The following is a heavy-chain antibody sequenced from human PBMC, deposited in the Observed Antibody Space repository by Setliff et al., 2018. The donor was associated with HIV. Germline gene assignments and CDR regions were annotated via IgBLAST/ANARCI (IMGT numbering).Heavy chain of an antibody. V-gene: IGHV3-53*01. D-gene: IGHD3-16*01. CDR3: AKGVKFLDP. CDR2: VYGDGRT. CDR1: GFTFSNNY. J-gene: IGHJ5*02. Sequence: PGGSLRLSCAASGFTFSNNYMTWVRQAPGKGLEWVSTVYGDGRTFYADSAQGRFTISRDNSNDILFLQMNSLLAEDTAVYYCAKGVKFLDPWGQGTLVTVSS.